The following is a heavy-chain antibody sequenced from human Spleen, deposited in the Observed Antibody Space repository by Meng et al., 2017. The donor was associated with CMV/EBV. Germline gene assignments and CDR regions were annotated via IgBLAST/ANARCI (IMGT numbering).Heavy chain of an antibody. J-gene: IGHJ4*02. CDR1: GFNFKTYW. CDR3: AKVGSSTRLERD. CDR2: IKEDGTEK. D-gene: IGHD1-1*01. V-gene: IGHV3-7*01. Sequence: GESLKISCAASGFNFKTYWMTWVRQAPGKGLEWVANIKEDGTEKNYVDSVKGRFTISRDNVKNSVYLQMNSLRADDTAVYYYAKVGSSTRLERDWGQGTLVTVSS.